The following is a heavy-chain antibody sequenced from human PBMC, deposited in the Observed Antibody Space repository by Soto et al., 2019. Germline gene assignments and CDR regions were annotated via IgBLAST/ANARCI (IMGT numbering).Heavy chain of an antibody. D-gene: IGHD6-13*01. CDR1: GFTFSSYA. Sequence: QVQLVESGGGVVQPGRSLRLSCAASGFTFSSYAMHWVRQAPGKGLEWVAVISYDGSNKYYADSVKGRFTISRDNSKNTLYLQMNSLRAEDTAVYYCASVSAFSYSRPGPNFDYWGQGTLVTVSS. CDR2: ISYDGSNK. V-gene: IGHV3-30-3*01. J-gene: IGHJ4*02. CDR3: ASVSAFSYSRPGPNFDY.